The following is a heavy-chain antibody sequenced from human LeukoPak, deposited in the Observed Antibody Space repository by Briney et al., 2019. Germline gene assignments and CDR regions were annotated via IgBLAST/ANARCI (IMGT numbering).Heavy chain of an antibody. Sequence: SETLSLTCTVSGGSISSGGYYWSWIRQHPGKGLEWIGYIYYSGSTYYNPSLKSRVTISVDTSKNQFSLKLSSVTAADTAVYYCARVVDTAMVPYNWFDPWGQGTLVTVSS. CDR2: IYYSGST. CDR3: ARVVDTAMVPYNWFDP. D-gene: IGHD5-18*01. V-gene: IGHV4-31*03. CDR1: GGSISSGGYY. J-gene: IGHJ5*02.